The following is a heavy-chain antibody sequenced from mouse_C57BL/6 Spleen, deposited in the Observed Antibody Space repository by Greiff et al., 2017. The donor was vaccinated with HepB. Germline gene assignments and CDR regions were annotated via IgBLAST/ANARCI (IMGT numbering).Heavy chain of an antibody. CDR2: IYPSDSET. V-gene: IGHV1-61*01. Sequence: QVQLQQPGAELVRPGSSVKLSCKASGYTFTSYWMDWVKQRPGQGPEWIGNIYPSDSETHYNQKFKDKATLTVDKSSSTAYMQLSSLTSEDSAVYYCARSLRYYFDYCGQVTTLTVSS. D-gene: IGHD1-1*01. CDR3: ARSLRYYFDY. CDR1: GYTFTSYW. J-gene: IGHJ2*01.